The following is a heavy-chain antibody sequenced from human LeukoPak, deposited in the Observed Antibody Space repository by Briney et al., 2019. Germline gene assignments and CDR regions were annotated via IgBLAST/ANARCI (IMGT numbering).Heavy chain of an antibody. V-gene: IGHV4-39*01. D-gene: IGHD1-26*01. CDR3: ARHRSSSGSYDRKDAFDI. J-gene: IGHJ3*02. CDR1: GGSISSSSYY. CDR2: IYYSGST. Sequence: SETLSLTCTVSGGSISSSSYYWGWIRQPPGKGLEWIGSIYYSGSTYYNPSLKSRVTISVDTSKNQFSLKLSSVTAADTAVYYCARHRSSSGSYDRKDAFDIWGQGTMVTVSS.